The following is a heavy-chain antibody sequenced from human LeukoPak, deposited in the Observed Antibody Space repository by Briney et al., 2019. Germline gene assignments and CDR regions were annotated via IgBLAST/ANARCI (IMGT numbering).Heavy chain of an antibody. CDR1: GGSFRGDYY. J-gene: IGHJ3*02. CDR3: ARAPWAYGNYVHAFDI. D-gene: IGHD4-11*01. CDR2: IYSGGRI. V-gene: IGHV4-39*07. Sequence: SETLSLTCTVSGGSFRGDYYWAWIRQPPGKGLEWIGSIYSGGRIYYNPPLKSRVSISIDTSNNDLSLKVTSVTAADTAGYYCARAPWAYGNYVHAFDIWGQGTMVTVSS.